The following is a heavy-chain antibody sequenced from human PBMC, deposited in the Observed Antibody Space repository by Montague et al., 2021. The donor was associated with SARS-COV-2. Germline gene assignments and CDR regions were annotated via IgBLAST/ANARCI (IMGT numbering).Heavy chain of an antibody. CDR1: GGSTNNYY. J-gene: IGHJ5*02. CDR2: IHASGIS. V-gene: IGHV4-4*07. Sequence: SETLSLTCPVSGGSTNNYYWSWIRQPAGKGLEWIGRIHASGISTYNPSLETRVTMSVDTSKNQFSLKLSSVTAADTAVYYCASGRFYYDSGELGSWGQGTLVTVSS. CDR3: ASGRFYYDSGELGS. D-gene: IGHD3-22*01.